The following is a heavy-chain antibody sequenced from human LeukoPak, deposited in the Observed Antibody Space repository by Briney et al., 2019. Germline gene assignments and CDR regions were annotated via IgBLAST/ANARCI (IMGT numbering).Heavy chain of an antibody. J-gene: IGHJ4*02. D-gene: IGHD6-13*01. CDR3: ARDPIGSLFFDY. CDR1: GGSFSDYY. Sequence: SESLSLTCTVFGGSFSDYYWSWIRQPPGKGLEWIGEISHSGSTSYNPSLKSRVTISVDTSRNQFSLKLSSVTAADTAVYYCARDPIGSLFFDYWGQGTLVTVSS. V-gene: IGHV4-34*01. CDR2: ISHSGST.